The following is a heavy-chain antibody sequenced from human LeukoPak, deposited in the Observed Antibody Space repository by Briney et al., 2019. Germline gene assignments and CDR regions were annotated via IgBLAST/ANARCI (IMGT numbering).Heavy chain of an antibody. CDR1: GFTVSSNY. CDR3: ARGEKWELPYFDY. D-gene: IGHD1-26*01. Sequence: GGSLRLSCAASGFTVSSNYMSWVRQAPGKGLEWVSVIYSGGSTYYADSVKGRFTISRDNSKNTLYLQMNSLGAEDTAVYYCARGEKWELPYFDYWGQGTLVTVSS. J-gene: IGHJ4*02. V-gene: IGHV3-53*01. CDR2: IYSGGST.